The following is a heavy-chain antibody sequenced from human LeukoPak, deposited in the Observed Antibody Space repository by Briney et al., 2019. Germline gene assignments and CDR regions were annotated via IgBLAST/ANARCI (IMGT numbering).Heavy chain of an antibody. CDR1: GFTFSSYA. CDR3: AKPYYYDSSGYDTPFVY. V-gene: IGHV3-23*01. CDR2: ISGSGGST. J-gene: IGHJ4*02. D-gene: IGHD3-22*01. Sequence: GGSLRLSCAASGFTFSSYAMSWVRQAPGKGLEWVSAISGSGGSTYYADSVKGRFTISRDNSKNTLYLQMNSLRAEDTAVYYCAKPYYYDSSGYDTPFVYWGQGTLVTVSS.